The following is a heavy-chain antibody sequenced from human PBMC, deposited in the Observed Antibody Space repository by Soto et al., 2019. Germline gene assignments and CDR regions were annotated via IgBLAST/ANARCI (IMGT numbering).Heavy chain of an antibody. J-gene: IGHJ4*02. Sequence: PSETLSLTCTVSGGSINTFYWSWVRQPAGKGLEWIGRIFSSGSTSFNPSLESRVAMSVDTSKNHFSLNLSSVTAADMAVYYCAREGSYSAYNFAHGIQLWSFGFWSQRALVTVSS. V-gene: IGHV4-4*07. CDR1: GGSINTFY. CDR2: IFSSGST. D-gene: IGHD5-12*01. CDR3: AREGSYSAYNFAHGIQLWSFGF.